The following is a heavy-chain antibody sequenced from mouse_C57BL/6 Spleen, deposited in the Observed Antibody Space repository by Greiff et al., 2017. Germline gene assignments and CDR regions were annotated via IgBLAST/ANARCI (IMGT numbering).Heavy chain of an antibody. D-gene: IGHD1-1*01. V-gene: IGHV1-69*01. Sequence: VQLQQPGAELVMPGASVKLSCKASGYTFTSYWMHWVKQRPGQGLAWIGEIDPSDSYTNYNQKFKGKSTLTVDKSSSTAYMQLSSLTSEDSAVYYCARFITTVVATDYWGQGTTLTVSS. J-gene: IGHJ2*01. CDR1: GYTFTSYW. CDR2: IDPSDSYT. CDR3: ARFITTVVATDY.